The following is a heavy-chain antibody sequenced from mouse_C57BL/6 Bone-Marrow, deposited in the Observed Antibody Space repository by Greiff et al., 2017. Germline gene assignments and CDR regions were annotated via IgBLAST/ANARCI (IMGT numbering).Heavy chain of an antibody. CDR1: GYTFTSYY. CDR2: INPSNGGT. J-gene: IGHJ3*01. D-gene: IGHD1-1*02. CDR3: TRSGYGGFAY. V-gene: IGHV1-53*01. Sequence: VQLQQPGAELVKPGASVKLSCKASGYTFTSYYMYWVKQRPRQGLEWIGGINPSNGGTNFNEKFKSKATLTADKSSNTAYMQLSSLTSEDSAFYYCTRSGYGGFAYWGQGTLVTVSA.